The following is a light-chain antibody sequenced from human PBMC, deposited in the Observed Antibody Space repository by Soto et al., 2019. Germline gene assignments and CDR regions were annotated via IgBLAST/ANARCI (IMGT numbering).Light chain of an antibody. V-gene: IGKV1-8*01. CDR2: AAS. CDR1: QGISSY. Sequence: AIRMTQSPSSFSASTGDRVTITCQAGQGISSYLAWYQQRPGKAPKLLIYAASTLQSGVPSRFSGSGSGTEFTLTISSLQPEDFVTYYCQQFNSYPITFGQGTKVDI. J-gene: IGKJ1*01. CDR3: QQFNSYPIT.